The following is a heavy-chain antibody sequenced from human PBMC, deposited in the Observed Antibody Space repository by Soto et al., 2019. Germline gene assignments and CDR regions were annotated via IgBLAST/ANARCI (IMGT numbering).Heavy chain of an antibody. Sequence: EVQLLESGGGLAQPGGSLRLSCAASGFTFSSYAMSWVRQAPGKGLEWVSGISGSGGSTYYAASVKGRFTISRDNSKNTLYLQMSSLRAEDTAIYYCAKDVNYYDSSGSPDYFDYWGQGTLVTVSS. V-gene: IGHV3-23*01. J-gene: IGHJ4*02. CDR2: ISGSGGST. CDR1: GFTFSSYA. D-gene: IGHD3-22*01. CDR3: AKDVNYYDSSGSPDYFDY.